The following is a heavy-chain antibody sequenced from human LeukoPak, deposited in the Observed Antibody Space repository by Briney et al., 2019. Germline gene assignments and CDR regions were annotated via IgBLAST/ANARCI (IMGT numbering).Heavy chain of an antibody. J-gene: IGHJ4*02. CDR3: LRVDSSGAY. Sequence: ASVKVSCKASGYTFTGYYMHWVRQAPGQGLEWMGRSNPNSGGTNYAHKFQGRVTMTRDTSISTAYMELSRLRSDNRPENYCLRVDSSGAYGGQGTLSTVSS. V-gene: IGHV1-2*06. CDR1: GYTFTGYY. D-gene: IGHD3-22*01. CDR2: SNPNSGGT.